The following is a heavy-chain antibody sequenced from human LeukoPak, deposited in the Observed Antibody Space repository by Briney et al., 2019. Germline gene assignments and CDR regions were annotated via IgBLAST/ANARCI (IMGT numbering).Heavy chain of an antibody. CDR3: ARLGVRGGDLDY. Sequence: GASVKVSCKASGYTFTSYGISWVRQAPGQGLEWMGWISPYNGNTKYAQKLQGRVTITADKSTSTAYMELSSLRSEDTAVYYCARLGVRGGDLDYWGQGTLVTVSS. V-gene: IGHV1-18*01. D-gene: IGHD2-21*02. J-gene: IGHJ4*02. CDR1: GYTFTSYG. CDR2: ISPYNGNT.